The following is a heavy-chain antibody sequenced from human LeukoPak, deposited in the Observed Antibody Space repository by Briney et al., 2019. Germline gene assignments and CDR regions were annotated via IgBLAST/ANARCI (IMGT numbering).Heavy chain of an antibody. J-gene: IGHJ6*03. CDR3: AKGSDQLPPHYYYYMDV. V-gene: IGHV3-23*01. CDR1: GFTFSSYS. D-gene: IGHD2-2*01. Sequence: GGSLRLSCAASGFTFSSYSMNWVRQAPGKGLEGVSAISGSGGSTYYADSVEGRFTISRDNSKNPLYLQLNSLRAEDTAVYYCAKGSDQLPPHYYYYMDVWGKGTTVTVSS. CDR2: ISGSGGST.